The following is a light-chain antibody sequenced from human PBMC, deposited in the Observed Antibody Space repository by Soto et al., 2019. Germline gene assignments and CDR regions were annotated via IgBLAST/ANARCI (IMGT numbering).Light chain of an antibody. CDR2: GAS. CDR1: QSVSSN. V-gene: IGKV3-20*01. CDR3: QQYGSSPST. J-gene: IGKJ1*01. Sequence: EIVMTHSPATLSVSPGERATLSCRASQSVSSNLAWYQQKPGQAPRRLIFGASIRATGIPDRFSGRGSGTDFTLTISGLEPEDFAVYDCQQYGSSPSTFGQGTKVDIK.